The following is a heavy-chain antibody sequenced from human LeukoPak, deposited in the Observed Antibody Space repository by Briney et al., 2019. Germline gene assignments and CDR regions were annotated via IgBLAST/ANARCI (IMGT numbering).Heavy chain of an antibody. J-gene: IGHJ4*02. CDR3: ARRAGAYSHPYDY. Sequence: GGSLRLSCTVSGFTVSSNSMSWVRQAPGKGLEWVSFIYSSVTHYSDSVKGRFTISRDNSKNTLFLQMNILRAEDTAVYYCARRAGAYSHPYDYWGQGTLVTVSS. D-gene: IGHD4/OR15-4a*01. CDR1: GFTVSSNS. V-gene: IGHV3-53*01. CDR2: IYSSVT.